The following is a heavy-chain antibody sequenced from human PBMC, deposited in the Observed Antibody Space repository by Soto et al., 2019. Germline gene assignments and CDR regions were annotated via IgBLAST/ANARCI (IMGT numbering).Heavy chain of an antibody. CDR1: GFTFSSYG. D-gene: IGHD3-3*01. CDR2: IWYDGSNK. Sequence: GGSLRLSCAASGFTFSSYGMHWVRQAPGKGLEWVAVIWYDGSNKYYADSVKGRFTISRDNSKNTLYLQMNSLRAEDAAVYYCASYDFWSGYYGYWGQRTLVTVSS. V-gene: IGHV3-33*01. J-gene: IGHJ4*02. CDR3: ASYDFWSGYYGY.